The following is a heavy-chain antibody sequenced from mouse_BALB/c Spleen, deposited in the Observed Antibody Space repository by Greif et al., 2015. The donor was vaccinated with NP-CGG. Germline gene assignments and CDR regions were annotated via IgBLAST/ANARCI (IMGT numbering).Heavy chain of an antibody. CDR1: GFSLTGYG. J-gene: IGHJ4*01. D-gene: IGHD3-3*01. V-gene: IGHV2-6-7*01. CDR2: IWGDGST. Sequence: VQLQQSGPGLVAPSQSLSITCTVSGFSLTGYGVNWVRQPPGKGLEWLGMIWGDGSTDYNSALKSRLSISKDNSKSQVFLKMNSLQTDDTARYYCARERDFYAMDYWGQGTSVTVSS. CDR3: ARERDFYAMDY.